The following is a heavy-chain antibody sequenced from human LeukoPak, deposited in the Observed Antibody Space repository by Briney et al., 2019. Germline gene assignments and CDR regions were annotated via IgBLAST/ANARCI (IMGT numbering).Heavy chain of an antibody. CDR2: ISGSGGST. Sequence: GGSLRPSCAASGFTFSSYAMSWVRQAPGKGLEWVSAISGSGGSTYYADSVKGRFTISRDNSKNTLYLQMNSLRAEDTAVYYCARKSTAARLDDYWGQGTLVTVSS. J-gene: IGHJ4*02. V-gene: IGHV3-23*01. CDR3: ARKSTAARLDDY. D-gene: IGHD6-13*01. CDR1: GFTFSSYA.